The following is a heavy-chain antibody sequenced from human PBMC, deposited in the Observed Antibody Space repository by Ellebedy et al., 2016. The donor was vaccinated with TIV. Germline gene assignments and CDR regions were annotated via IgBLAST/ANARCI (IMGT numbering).Heavy chain of an antibody. D-gene: IGHD3-10*01. J-gene: IGHJ4*02. Sequence: GESLKISCAASGFTFSSYYMNWVRQAPGKGLELVSYISGSGGMMDHADSVKGRFTISRDNAKNSLYLQLNSLRADDTAVYYCARRSRGPPYYFDYWGRGTLVTVSS. CDR2: ISGSGGMM. V-gene: IGHV3-48*04. CDR3: ARRSRGPPYYFDY. CDR1: GFTFSSYY.